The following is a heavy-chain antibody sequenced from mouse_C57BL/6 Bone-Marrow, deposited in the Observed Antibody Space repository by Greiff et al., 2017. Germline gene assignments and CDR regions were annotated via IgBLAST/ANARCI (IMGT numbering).Heavy chain of an antibody. V-gene: IGHV1-54*01. D-gene: IGHD2-10*01. Sequence: VQLKQSGAELVRPGTSVKVSCKASGYAFTNYLIEWVKQRPGQGLEWIGVINPGSGGTNYNEKFKGKATLTADKSSSTAYMQLSSLTSEDSAVYFCARYPYTAMDYWGQGTSVTVSS. J-gene: IGHJ4*01. CDR2: INPGSGGT. CDR3: ARYPYTAMDY. CDR1: GYAFTNYL.